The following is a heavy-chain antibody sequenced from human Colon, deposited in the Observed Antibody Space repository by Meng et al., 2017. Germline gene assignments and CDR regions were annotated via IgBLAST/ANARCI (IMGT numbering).Heavy chain of an antibody. CDR2: ISQSGSS. D-gene: IGHD1-26*01. V-gene: IGHV4-4*02. CDR1: GGSISSTNW. Sequence: QLHLQGAGPGLGKPSGTLSLTCAVSGGSISSTNWWSWIRQPPGKGLEWIGEISQSGSSNYNPSLKSRVTMSLDKSKNHFFLNLSSVSAADTAVYYCAREDGSIGFTPAGQWGQGTLVTVSS. J-gene: IGHJ1*01. CDR3: AREDGSIGFTPAGQ.